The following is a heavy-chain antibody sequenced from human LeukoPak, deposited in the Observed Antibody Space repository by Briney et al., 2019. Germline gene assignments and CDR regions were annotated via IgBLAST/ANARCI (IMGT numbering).Heavy chain of an antibody. CDR2: IYYSGST. CDR3: ARDHLGSNYFDY. D-gene: IGHD2-15*01. J-gene: IGHJ4*02. Sequence: PSETLSLTCTVSGGSISSGGYYWSWTRQHPGKGLEWIGYIYYSGSTYYNPSLKSRVTISVDTSKNQFSLKLSSVTAADTAVYYCARDHLGSNYFDYWGQGTLVTVSS. V-gene: IGHV4-31*03. CDR1: GGSISSGGYY.